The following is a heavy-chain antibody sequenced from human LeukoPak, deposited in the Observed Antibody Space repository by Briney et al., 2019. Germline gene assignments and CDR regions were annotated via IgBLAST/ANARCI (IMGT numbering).Heavy chain of an antibody. V-gene: IGHV4-4*02. D-gene: IGHD6-13*01. CDR1: GGSISSSHW. CDR3: ARVPKQHPQLFDY. CDR2: TYHSGST. J-gene: IGHJ4*02. Sequence: SETLSLTCAVSGGSISSSHWWSWVRQPPGKGLEWIGETYHSGSTNYNPSLKSRVTISVDTSKNQFSLKLSSVTAADTAVYYCARVPKQHPQLFDYWGQGTLVTVSS.